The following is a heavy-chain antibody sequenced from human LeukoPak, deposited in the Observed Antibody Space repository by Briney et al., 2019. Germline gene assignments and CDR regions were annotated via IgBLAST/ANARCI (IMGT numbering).Heavy chain of an antibody. CDR2: IYYSGST. J-gene: IGHJ5*02. D-gene: IGHD2-2*01. V-gene: IGHV4-39*01. Sequence: PSETLSLTCTVSGGSISSSSYYWGWIRQPPGTGLEWIGSIYYSGSTYYNPSLKSRVTISVDTSKNQFSLKLSSVTAADTAVYYCASRHCSSTSCYGRNWFDPWGQGTLVTVSS. CDR3: ASRHCSSTSCYGRNWFDP. CDR1: GGSISSSSYY.